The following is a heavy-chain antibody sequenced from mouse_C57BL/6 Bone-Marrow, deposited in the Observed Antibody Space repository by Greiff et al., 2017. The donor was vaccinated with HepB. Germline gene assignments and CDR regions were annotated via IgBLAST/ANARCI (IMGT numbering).Heavy chain of an antibody. J-gene: IGHJ1*03. Sequence: EVQRVESGPGLAKPSPSLSLTCSVPGYSITSDYWNWIRKFPGNKLEYMGYISYSGSTYYNPSLKSRISITRDTSKTQYYLQLNSVTTEDTATYYWARSNRDGGGYVDVWGTGTTVTVSS. CDR1: GYSITSDY. CDR2: ISYSGST. V-gene: IGHV3-8*01. D-gene: IGHD4-1*01. CDR3: ARSNRDGGGYVDV.